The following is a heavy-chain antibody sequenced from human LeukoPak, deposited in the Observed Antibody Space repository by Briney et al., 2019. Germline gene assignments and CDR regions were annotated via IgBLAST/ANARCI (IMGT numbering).Heavy chain of an antibody. CDR3: ARAKVSPGHDAFDI. J-gene: IGHJ3*02. Sequence: GGSLRLSCAASGFTFSSYSMNWVRQAPGKGLEWVSSISSSSSYIYYADSVKGRFTISRDNAKNPLCLQMNSLRAEDTAVYYCARAKVSPGHDAFDIWGQGTMVTVSS. CDR1: GFTFSSYS. CDR2: ISSSSSYI. V-gene: IGHV3-21*01. D-gene: IGHD5/OR15-5a*01.